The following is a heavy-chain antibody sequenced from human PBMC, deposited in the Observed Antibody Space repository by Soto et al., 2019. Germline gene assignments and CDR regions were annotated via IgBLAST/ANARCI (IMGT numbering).Heavy chain of an antibody. V-gene: IGHV1-69*12. J-gene: IGHJ6*02. CDR1: GGTFSSYA. CDR2: IIPIFGTA. Sequence: QVQLVQSGAEVKKPGSSVKVSCKASGGTFSSYAISXXXXXXXXXXXXMGGIIPIFGTANYAQKFQGRVTITADESTXXXXXXXXXXXXXXXXXXXXXXXXXXXXXXXXMDVWGQGTTVTVSS. CDR3: XXXXXXXXXXXXMDV.